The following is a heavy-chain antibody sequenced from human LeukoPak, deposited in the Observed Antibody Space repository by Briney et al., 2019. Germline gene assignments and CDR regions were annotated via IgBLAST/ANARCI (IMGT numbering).Heavy chain of an antibody. D-gene: IGHD3-10*01. CDR3: AKTSGSGNYYYYYYGMDV. CDR1: GFAFSAYA. V-gene: IGHV3-23*01. Sequence: GGSLRLSCAASGFAFSAYAMTWVRQTPGKGLEWVSAISGSGSSTFYADSVKGRFTISRDNSKNTLYLQMNSLRAEDTAIYYCAKTSGSGNYYYYYYGMDVWGQGTTVTVSS. J-gene: IGHJ6*02. CDR2: ISGSGSST.